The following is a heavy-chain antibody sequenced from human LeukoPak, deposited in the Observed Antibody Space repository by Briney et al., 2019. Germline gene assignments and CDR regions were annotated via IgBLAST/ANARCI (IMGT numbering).Heavy chain of an antibody. J-gene: IGHJ3*02. CDR1: GFTFSSYA. CDR2: ISGSGGST. Sequence: HPGGSLRLSCAASGFTFSSYAMRWVRQAPGKGLEWVSAISGSGGSTYYADSVKGRSTISRDNSKNTLYLQMNSLRAEDTAVYYCAKGPLRGYCSGGSCYDDAFDIWGQGTMVTVSS. V-gene: IGHV3-23*01. D-gene: IGHD2-15*01. CDR3: AKGPLRGYCSGGSCYDDAFDI.